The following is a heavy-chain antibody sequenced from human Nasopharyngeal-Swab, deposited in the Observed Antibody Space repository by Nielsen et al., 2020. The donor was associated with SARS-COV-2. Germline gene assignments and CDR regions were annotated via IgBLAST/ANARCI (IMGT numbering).Heavy chain of an antibody. CDR3: ARGRQYQLLFIFVEDAFDI. D-gene: IGHD2-2*01. CDR2: IYYSGST. CDR1: GGSISSSSYY. J-gene: IGHJ3*02. Sequence: SETLSLTCTVSGGSISSSSYYWGWIRQPPGKGLEWIGSIYYSGSTNYNPSLKSRVTISVDTSKNQFSLKLSSVTAADTAVYYCARGRQYQLLFIFVEDAFDIWGQGTMVTVSS. V-gene: IGHV4-39*07.